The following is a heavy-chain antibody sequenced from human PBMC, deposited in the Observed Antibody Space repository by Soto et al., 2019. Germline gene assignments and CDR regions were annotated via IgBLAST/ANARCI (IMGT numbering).Heavy chain of an antibody. D-gene: IGHD3-22*01. CDR1: GGSVSSGSYY. CDR2: IYYSGST. CDR3: ASATYYYDSSGYYFFP. V-gene: IGHV4-61*01. Sequence: SETLSLTCTVSGGSVSSGSYYWSWNRQPPGKGLEWIGYIYYSGSTNYNPSLKSRVTISVDTSKNQFSLKLSSVTAADTAVYYCASATYYYDSSGYYFFPWGQGTLVTVSS. J-gene: IGHJ5*02.